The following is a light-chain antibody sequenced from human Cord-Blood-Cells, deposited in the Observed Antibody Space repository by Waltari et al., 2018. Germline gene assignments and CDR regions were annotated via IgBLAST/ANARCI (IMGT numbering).Light chain of an antibody. J-gene: IGLJ3*02. Sequence: SYELTQPSSVSVSPGQTARITCSGDVLAKKYARWFQQKPGQAHVLVIYKDSGRPSGIPERFSGSSSGTTVTLTISGAQVEDEADYYCYSAADNNRVFGGGTKLTVL. CDR2: KDS. CDR3: YSAADNNRV. CDR1: VLAKKY. V-gene: IGLV3-27*01.